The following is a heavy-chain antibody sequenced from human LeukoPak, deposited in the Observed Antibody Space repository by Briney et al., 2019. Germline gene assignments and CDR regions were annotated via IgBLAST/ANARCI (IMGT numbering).Heavy chain of an antibody. CDR1: GGSVSSGSYY. Sequence: PSETLSLTCTVSGGSVSSGSYYWSWIRQAPGKGLEWVSAISSGGGTNFADSVKGRFMISRDNSKNTLYLQMNSLRAEDSAVYYCASRPDSAWYDSWGQGTLVTVSS. D-gene: IGHD5-18*01. CDR2: ISSGGGT. CDR3: ASRPDSAWYDS. V-gene: IGHV3-66*01. J-gene: IGHJ5*01.